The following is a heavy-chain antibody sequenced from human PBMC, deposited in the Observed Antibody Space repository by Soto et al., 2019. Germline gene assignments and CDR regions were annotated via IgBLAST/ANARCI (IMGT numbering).Heavy chain of an antibody. CDR1: GFTFSSYW. V-gene: IGHV3-74*01. CDR3: ARVGSGSYWFDY. Sequence: EVQLVESGGGLVQPEGSLRLSCAVSGFTFSSYWMHWVRQAPGKGLVWVSRIKTDGSSTNYADSVKGRFTISRDNAKNTLYLQLNSLRAEDTAVYYCARVGSGSYWFDYWGQGTLVTVSS. J-gene: IGHJ4*02. D-gene: IGHD1-26*01. CDR2: IKTDGSST.